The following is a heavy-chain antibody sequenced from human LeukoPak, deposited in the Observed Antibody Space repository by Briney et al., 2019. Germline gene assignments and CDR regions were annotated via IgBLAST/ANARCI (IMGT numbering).Heavy chain of an antibody. CDR3: AREIKRYSSGWPLGFFDY. J-gene: IGHJ4*02. Sequence: PGGSLRLSCAASGFTFSSYAMHWVRQAPGKGLEWVAVISYDGSNKYYADSVKGRFTISRDNSKNTLYLQMNSLRAEDTAVCYCAREIKRYSSGWPLGFFDYWGQGTLVTVSS. CDR2: ISYDGSNK. V-gene: IGHV3-30-3*01. CDR1: GFTFSSYA. D-gene: IGHD6-19*01.